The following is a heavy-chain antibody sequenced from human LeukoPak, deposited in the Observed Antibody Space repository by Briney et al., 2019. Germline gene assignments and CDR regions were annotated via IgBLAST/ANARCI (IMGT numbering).Heavy chain of an antibody. Sequence: GGSLRLSCAASGFTFSSYEMNWVRQAPGKGLEWVSYISSSGSTIYYADSVKGRFTISRDNAKNSLYLQMNSLRAEDTAVYYCARVTWSGPHYGMDVWGQGTTVTVSS. CDR3: ARVTWSGPHYGMDV. V-gene: IGHV3-48*03. J-gene: IGHJ6*02. D-gene: IGHD3-3*01. CDR1: GFTFSSYE. CDR2: ISSSGSTI.